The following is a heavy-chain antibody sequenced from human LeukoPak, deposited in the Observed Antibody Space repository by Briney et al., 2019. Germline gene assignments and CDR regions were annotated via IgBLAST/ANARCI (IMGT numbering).Heavy chain of an antibody. J-gene: IGHJ4*02. Sequence: GESLKISCKGSGYKFTNYWIAWVRQMPGQGLEWLGIIYPRDSDTRYSPSFQGQVSITVDTSIDTAYLQWSSVKASDTAMYYCARLLAAPYYINFWGQGTLVTVSS. CDR3: ARLLAAPYYINF. D-gene: IGHD6-25*01. CDR2: IYPRDSDT. V-gene: IGHV5-51*01. CDR1: GYKFTNYW.